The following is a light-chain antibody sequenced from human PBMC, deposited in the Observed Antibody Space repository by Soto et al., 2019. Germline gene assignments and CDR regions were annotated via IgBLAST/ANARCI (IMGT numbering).Light chain of an antibody. Sequence: QSVLTQPPSVSAAPGQKVTISCSGSNSNIGSNSVSWYQQLPGTAPKLLIYDNDKRPSEIPDRFSGSRSGTSATLGIAGLQNGDEADYYCGTWDGSLDAGVFGGGTKLTVL. CDR1: NSNIGSNS. CDR2: DND. J-gene: IGLJ2*01. CDR3: GTWDGSLDAGV. V-gene: IGLV1-51*01.